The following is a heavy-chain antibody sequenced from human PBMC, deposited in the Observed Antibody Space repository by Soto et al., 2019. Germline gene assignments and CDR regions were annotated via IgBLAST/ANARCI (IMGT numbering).Heavy chain of an antibody. CDR3: ARDTSIGIPWFDP. CDR2: TYYRSKWYN. J-gene: IGHJ5*02. V-gene: IGHV6-1*01. Sequence: SQTLSLTCVISGDSVSSNSGAWNWIRQSPSRGLEWLGRTYYRSKWYNDYAVSVKSRITINSDTSKNQLSLQLNSVTPEDTAVYYCARDTSIGIPWFDPWGQGTLVTVS. CDR1: GDSVSSNSGA. D-gene: IGHD3-16*02.